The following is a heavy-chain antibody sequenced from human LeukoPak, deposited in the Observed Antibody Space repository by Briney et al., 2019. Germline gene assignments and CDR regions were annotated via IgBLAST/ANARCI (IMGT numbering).Heavy chain of an antibody. CDR2: IHPSDFDP. D-gene: IGHD3-22*01. V-gene: IGHV5-51*01. Sequence: GESLKISCKGSGYSFTTYWIGWVRRMSGKGLEWVAMIHPSDFDPRYSPSFQGQVTISADKSINTAYLQWSSLKASDTAMYYCATGWRGTYYDPAHYWGQGTLVTVSS. CDR3: ATGWRGTYYDPAHY. J-gene: IGHJ4*02. CDR1: GYSFTTYW.